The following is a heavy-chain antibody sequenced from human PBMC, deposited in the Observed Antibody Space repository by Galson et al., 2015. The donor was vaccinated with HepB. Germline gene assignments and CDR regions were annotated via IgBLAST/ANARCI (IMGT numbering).Heavy chain of an antibody. CDR1: GFSFSSYW. V-gene: IGHV3-74*01. J-gene: IGHJ4*02. CDR2: IKTDGTIT. Sequence: SLRLSCAASGFSFSSYWMHWVRQAPGKGLVWISGIKTDGTITVYADSVKGRLTISGDNAKNTLYLQMNSLSDDDTAMYYCARDRAEAHPNDYWGRGTLVTVSS. D-gene: IGHD6-6*01. CDR3: ARDRAEAHPNDY.